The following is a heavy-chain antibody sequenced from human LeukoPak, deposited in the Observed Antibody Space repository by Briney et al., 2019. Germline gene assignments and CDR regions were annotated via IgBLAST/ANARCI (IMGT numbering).Heavy chain of an antibody. CDR1: GFTFSSYE. V-gene: IGHV3-21*04. Sequence: PGGSLRLSCAASGFTFSSYEMNWVRQAPGKGLEWVSSISSSSSYIYYADSVKGRFTISRDNAKNSLYLQMNSLRAEDTALYYCARDELGAIYAMDFQHWGQGTLVTVSS. D-gene: IGHD1-26*01. J-gene: IGHJ1*01. CDR3: ARDELGAIYAMDFQH. CDR2: ISSSSSYI.